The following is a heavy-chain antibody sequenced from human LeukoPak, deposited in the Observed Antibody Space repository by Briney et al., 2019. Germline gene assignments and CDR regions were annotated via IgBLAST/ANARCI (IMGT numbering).Heavy chain of an antibody. CDR1: GGSISSYY. V-gene: IGHV4-59*08. D-gene: IGHD5-18*01. J-gene: IGHJ4*02. CDR2: IYYSGGT. CDR3: ASLPAAFPLGYGDY. Sequence: PSKTLSLTCTVSGGSISSYYWSWIRQPPGKGLEWIGYIYYSGGTNYNPSLKSRVTISVDTSKNQFSLKLSSVTAADTAVYYCASLPAAFPLGYGDYWGQGTLVTVSS.